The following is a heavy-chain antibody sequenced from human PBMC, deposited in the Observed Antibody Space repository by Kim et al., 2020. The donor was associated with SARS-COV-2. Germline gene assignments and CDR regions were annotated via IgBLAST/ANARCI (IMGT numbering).Heavy chain of an antibody. Sequence: SDTLSLTCTVSGGSISSYYWSWIRQPPGKGLEWIGYIYYSGSTNYNPSLKSRVTISVDTSKNQFSLKLSAVTAADTAVYYCARHGGHSSSGFEPSPHNWFDPWGQGTLVTVSS. D-gene: IGHD6-13*01. CDR2: IYYSGST. V-gene: IGHV4-59*08. J-gene: IGHJ5*02. CDR1: GGSISSYY. CDR3: ARHGGHSSSGFEPSPHNWFDP.